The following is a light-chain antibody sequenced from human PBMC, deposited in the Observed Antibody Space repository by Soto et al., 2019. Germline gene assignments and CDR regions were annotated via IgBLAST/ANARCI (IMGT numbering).Light chain of an antibody. Sequence: QSVLTQPPSVSGAPGQRVTISCTASSSNIGAGYDVHWYQQLPGTVPKLLIYGNSNRPSGVPDRFSGSKSGTSASLAITGLQAEDEADYYCQSYDSSLSDWVFGGGTKLTVL. V-gene: IGLV1-40*01. J-gene: IGLJ3*02. CDR2: GNS. CDR3: QSYDSSLSDWV. CDR1: SSNIGAGYD.